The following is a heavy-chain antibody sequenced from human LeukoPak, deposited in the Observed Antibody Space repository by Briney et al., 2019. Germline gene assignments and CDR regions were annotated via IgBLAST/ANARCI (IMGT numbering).Heavy chain of an antibody. V-gene: IGHV3-21*01. J-gene: IGHJ4*02. CDR1: GFTFSSYC. Sequence: GGSLRLSCAASGFTFSSYCMHWVRQAPGKGLEWVSFISISSTYIYYADSVKGRFTISRDDAKNSLYRQMNSLSAEDTAVYYCARVYNWNYVLDWGQGTLVTVSS. D-gene: IGHD1-7*01. CDR2: ISISSTYI. CDR3: ARVYNWNYVLD.